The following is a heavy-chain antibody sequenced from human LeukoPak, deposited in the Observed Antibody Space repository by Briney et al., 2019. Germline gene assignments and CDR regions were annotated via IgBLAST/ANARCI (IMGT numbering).Heavy chain of an antibody. D-gene: IGHD3-22*01. CDR1: GFTFSSDW. Sequence: GGSLRLSCAASGFTFSSDWMNWVRQAPGKGLEWMANIKQDGSEKYYVDSVKGRFTISRDNAKNSLYLQMNSLRAEDTAVYYCARDTYYYDSSGTDFDYWGQGTLVTVSS. CDR2: IKQDGSEK. V-gene: IGHV3-7*01. CDR3: ARDTYYYDSSGTDFDY. J-gene: IGHJ4*02.